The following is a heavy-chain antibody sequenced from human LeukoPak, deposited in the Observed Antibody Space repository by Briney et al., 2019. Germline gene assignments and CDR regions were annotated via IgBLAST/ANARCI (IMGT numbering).Heavy chain of an antibody. V-gene: IGHV3-7*01. J-gene: IGHJ4*02. CDR2: IKQDGSEK. D-gene: IGHD6-19*01. CDR1: GFAFSSYW. CDR3: AREGYSSGNIDY. Sequence: GRSLRLSCAASGFAFSSYWMSWVRQAPGKGLEWVAIIKQDGSEKYYVDSVKGRFTISRDNAKNSLYLQMNSLRAEDTAVYYCAREGYSSGNIDYWGQGTLVTVSS.